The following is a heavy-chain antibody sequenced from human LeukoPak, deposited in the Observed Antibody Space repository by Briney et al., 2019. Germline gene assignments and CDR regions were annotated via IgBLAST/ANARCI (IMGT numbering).Heavy chain of an antibody. CDR3: ARLPYYYYYMDV. J-gene: IGHJ6*03. CDR1: GGSISSYY. Sequence: PSETLSLTCTGSGGSISSYYWSWIRQPAGKGVKWIGRIYTSGSTNYNPSLKSRVTMSVDTSKNQFSLKLSSVTAADTAVYYCARLPYYYYYMDVWGKGTTVTVSS. CDR2: IYTSGST. V-gene: IGHV4-4*07.